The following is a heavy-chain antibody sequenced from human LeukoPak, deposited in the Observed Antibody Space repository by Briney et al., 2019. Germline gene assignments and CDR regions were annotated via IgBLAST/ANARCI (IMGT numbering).Heavy chain of an antibody. D-gene: IGHD2-2*01. J-gene: IGHJ4*02. CDR3: AKDACSGTSCSFDY. CDR1: GFSFDDYA. Sequence: GGSLRLSCAASGFSFDDYAKHWVRQAPGKGLEWVSGITWNSGSTGYADSVKGRFTISRDNAKNSLLVQMNSLRAEDTALYYCAKDACSGTSCSFDYWGQGTLVTVSS. V-gene: IGHV3-9*01. CDR2: ITWNSGST.